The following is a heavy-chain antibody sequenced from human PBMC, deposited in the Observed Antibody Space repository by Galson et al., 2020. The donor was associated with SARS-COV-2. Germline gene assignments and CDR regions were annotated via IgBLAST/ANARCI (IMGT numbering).Heavy chain of an antibody. CDR3: ARVNYDYWSAYDYYFDY. CDR1: GYTFTSYY. J-gene: IGHJ4*02. Sequence: ASVTVSCKASGYTFTSYYIHWVRQAPGQGLEWMGIIDPIGGTTAYAQKFQGRVTMTWDTSTSTVYMELRSLTSEDTAVYYCARVNYDYWSAYDYYFDYWGQGTLVTVAS. D-gene: IGHD3-3*01. V-gene: IGHV1-46*01. CDR2: IDPIGGTT.